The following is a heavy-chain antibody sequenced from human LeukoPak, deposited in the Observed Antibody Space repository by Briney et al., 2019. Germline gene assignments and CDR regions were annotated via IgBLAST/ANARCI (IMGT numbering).Heavy chain of an antibody. J-gene: IGHJ4*02. CDR1: GYSFTNYW. CDR2: IYPGDSDT. CDR3: ARRYFDSDGRSFDF. V-gene: IGHV5-51*01. D-gene: IGHD3-9*01. Sequence: GESLKISCKGSGYSFTNYWIGWVRQMPGKGLEWMGIIYPGDSDTRYGPSFQGQVTISADKSISTAYLQWSSLKASDTAVYYCARRYFDSDGRSFDFWGQGTLVTVSS.